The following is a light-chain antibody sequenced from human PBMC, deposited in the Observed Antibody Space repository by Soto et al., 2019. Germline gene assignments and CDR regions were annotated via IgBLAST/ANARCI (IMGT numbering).Light chain of an antibody. V-gene: IGLV2-8*01. J-gene: IGLJ2*01. CDR3: SSYAGSNNLV. Sequence: QSVLTQPPSASGSPGQSVTMSCTGTSSDVGGYNYVSWYQQHPGKAPKLMIHEVTKRPSGVPDRFSGSKSGNTASLTVSGLQAEDEADYYCSSYAGSNNLVFGGGTKLTVL. CDR2: EVT. CDR1: SSDVGGYNY.